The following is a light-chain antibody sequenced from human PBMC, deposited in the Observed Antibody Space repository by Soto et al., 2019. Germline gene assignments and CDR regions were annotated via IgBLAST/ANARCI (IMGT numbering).Light chain of an antibody. V-gene: IGKV1-5*03. CDR1: QSVSRW. J-gene: IGKJ1*01. CDR2: KAS. CDR3: QQYNDNWT. Sequence: ESEMTQSPSTLSASVGDRVTITCRASQSVSRWLAWYQQKPGKAPKLLIYKASTLESGVPSRFSGSGSGTEFTLAISSLQPDDSATYCCQQYNDNWTFGQGTKV.